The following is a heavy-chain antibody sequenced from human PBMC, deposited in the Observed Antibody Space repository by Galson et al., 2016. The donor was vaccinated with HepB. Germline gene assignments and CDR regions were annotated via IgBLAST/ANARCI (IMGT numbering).Heavy chain of an antibody. CDR3: ARRGSLRYSPGGFDL. V-gene: IGHV4-4*08. D-gene: IGHD3-9*01. CDR2: IYSSGST. J-gene: IGHJ2*01. CDR1: GGSISGYY. Sequence: SETLSLTCNVSGGSISGYYCSWIRQPPGKGLEWIGRIYSSGSTDYNPSLKSRVTISLDTSKNHFSLKLSSVTAADTAVYYCARRGSLRYSPGGFDLWGRGTLVTVSS.